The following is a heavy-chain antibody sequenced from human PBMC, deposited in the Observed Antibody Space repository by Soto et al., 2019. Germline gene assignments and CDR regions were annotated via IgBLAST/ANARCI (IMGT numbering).Heavy chain of an antibody. J-gene: IGHJ5*02. CDR1: GSSISSGGYY. Sequence: PSETLSLTCTVSGSSISSGGYYWSWIRQHPGKGLEWIGYIYYSGSTYYNPSLKSRVTISVDTSKDQFSLKLSSVTAADTAVYYCARDSRQLTQGWFDPWGQGTLVTVSS. CDR3: ARDSRQLTQGWFDP. D-gene: IGHD6-13*01. V-gene: IGHV4-31*03. CDR2: IYYSGST.